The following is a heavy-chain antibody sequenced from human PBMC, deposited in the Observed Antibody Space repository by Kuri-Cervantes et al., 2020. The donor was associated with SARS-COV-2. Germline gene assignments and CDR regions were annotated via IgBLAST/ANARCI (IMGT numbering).Heavy chain of an antibody. Sequence: SETLSLTCAVYGGSFSGYYWSWIRQPPGKGLEWIGDINHSGSTNYNPSLKSRVTISVDTSKNQFSLKLSSVTAADTAVYYCARRAKMLRFLEWFPGYMDVWGKGTTVTVYS. V-gene: IGHV4-34*01. J-gene: IGHJ6*03. CDR3: ARRAKMLRFLEWFPGYMDV. D-gene: IGHD3-3*01. CDR1: GGSFSGYY. CDR2: INHSGST.